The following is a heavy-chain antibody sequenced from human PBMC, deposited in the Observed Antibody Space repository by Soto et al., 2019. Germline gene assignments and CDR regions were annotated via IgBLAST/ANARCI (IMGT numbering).Heavy chain of an antibody. V-gene: IGHV2-5*02. CDR1: GLPFRLKREG. J-gene: IGHJ4*02. Sequence: FWGLPFRLKREGVGWIRQPPGKALEWLALIYWDDDKRYSPSLKSRLTITKDTSKNQVVLTMTNMDPVDTATYYCAHRRRGSYFDYWGQGTLVTVSS. CDR2: IYWDDDK. D-gene: IGHD3-16*01. CDR3: AHRRRGSYFDY.